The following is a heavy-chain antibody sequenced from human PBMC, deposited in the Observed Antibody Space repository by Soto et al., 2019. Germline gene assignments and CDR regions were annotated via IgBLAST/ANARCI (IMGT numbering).Heavy chain of an antibody. CDR2: ISYDGSNK. V-gene: IGHV3-30-3*01. CDR3: ARDLYGMVANYGMDV. D-gene: IGHD5-12*01. CDR1: GFTFSSYA. Sequence: PGGSLRLSCAASGFTFSSYAMHWVRQAPGKGLEWVAVISYDGSNKYYADSVKGRFTISRDNSKNTLYLQMNSLRAEDTAVYYCARDLYGMVANYGMDVWGQGTTVTVSS. J-gene: IGHJ6*02.